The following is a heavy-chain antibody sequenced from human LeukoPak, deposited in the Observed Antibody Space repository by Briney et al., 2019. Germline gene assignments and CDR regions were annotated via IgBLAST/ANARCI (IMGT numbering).Heavy chain of an antibody. Sequence: SVKVSCKASGYTFTSYYMHWVRQAPGQGLEWMGRIIPILGIANYAQKFQGRVTITADKSTSTAYMELSSLRSEDTAVYYCARGSSGWLYYYYGMDVWGQGTTVTVSS. CDR3: ARGSSGWLYYYYGMDV. D-gene: IGHD6-19*01. V-gene: IGHV1-69*04. CDR2: IIPILGIA. J-gene: IGHJ6*02. CDR1: GYTFTSYY.